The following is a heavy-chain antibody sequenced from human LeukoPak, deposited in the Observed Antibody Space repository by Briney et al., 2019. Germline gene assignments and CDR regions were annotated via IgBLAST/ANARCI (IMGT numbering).Heavy chain of an antibody. V-gene: IGHV3-64*01. Sequence: GGSLRLSCAASGFTFSSYAMHWVRQAPGKGLEYVSAISSNGGSTYYANSVKGRFTIPRDNSKNTLYLQMNSLRAEDTAVYYCARVGSGGFHHYFDYWGQGTLVTVSS. J-gene: IGHJ4*02. CDR1: GFTFSSYA. CDR3: ARVGSGGFHHYFDY. D-gene: IGHD2-15*01. CDR2: ISSNGGST.